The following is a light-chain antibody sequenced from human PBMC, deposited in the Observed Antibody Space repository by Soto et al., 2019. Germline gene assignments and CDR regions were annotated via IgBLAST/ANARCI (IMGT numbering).Light chain of an antibody. J-gene: IGKJ5*01. CDR2: GTS. CDR3: QQYHHWPPLT. Sequence: EIVLKHTPGTQPLSPGERTTRSSRASQSVSSYLAWYQQKPGQAPRLLIYGTSSRATGIPDRFSGSGSGTEFTLTISSLQSEDFAIYYCQQYHHWPPLTFGQGTRLGL. V-gene: IGKV3D-15*01. CDR1: QSVSSY.